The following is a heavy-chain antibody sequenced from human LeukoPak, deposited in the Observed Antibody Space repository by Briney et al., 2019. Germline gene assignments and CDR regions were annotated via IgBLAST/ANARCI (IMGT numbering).Heavy chain of an antibody. Sequence: GGSLRLSCAASGFTFSSYAMSWVRQAPGKGLEWVSAITGSGGSTYYADSVEGRFTISRDNSKNTLYLQVNSLRAEDTAIYYCAKDGLRGGSRMYYYMDVWGKGTTVTVSS. V-gene: IGHV3-23*01. CDR3: AKDGLRGGSRMYYYMDV. J-gene: IGHJ6*03. CDR1: GFTFSSYA. D-gene: IGHD1-26*01. CDR2: ITGSGGST.